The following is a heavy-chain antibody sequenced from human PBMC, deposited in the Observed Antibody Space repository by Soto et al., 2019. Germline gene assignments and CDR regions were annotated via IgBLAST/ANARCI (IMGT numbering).Heavy chain of an antibody. CDR2: IYSGGST. Sequence: GGSLRLSCAASGFTVSSKYMSWVRQAPGKGLEWVSVIYSGGSTFYADSVRGRFAISRDNSKNTVNLQMNSLRAEDTAVYYCARDPWAADYWGQGTLVTVSS. J-gene: IGHJ4*02. V-gene: IGHV3-66*01. CDR1: GFTVSSKY. CDR3: ARDPWAADY. D-gene: IGHD3-16*01.